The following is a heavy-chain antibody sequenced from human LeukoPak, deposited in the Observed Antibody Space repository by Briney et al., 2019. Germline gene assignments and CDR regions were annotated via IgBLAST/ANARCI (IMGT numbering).Heavy chain of an antibody. CDR2: INHSGST. CDR3: ARGHTQYYYDSSLINYFDY. V-gene: IGHV4-34*01. CDR1: DGSFSGYY. J-gene: IGHJ4*02. Sequence: SETLSLTCAVYDGSFSGYYWSWIRQPPGKGLEWIGEINHSGSTNYNPSLKSRVTISVDTSKNQFSLKLSSVTAADTAVYYCARGHTQYYYDSSLINYFDYWGQGTLVTVSS. D-gene: IGHD3-22*01.